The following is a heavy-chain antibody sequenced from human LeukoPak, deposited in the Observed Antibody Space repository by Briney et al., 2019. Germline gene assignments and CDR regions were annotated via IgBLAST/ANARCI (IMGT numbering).Heavy chain of an antibody. V-gene: IGHV3-73*01. CDR2: IRSKANSYAT. CDR1: GFTFSGSA. CDR3: TRRGLSEFDY. J-gene: IGHJ4*02. Sequence: GGSLKLSCAASGFTFSGSAMHWVRQASGKGLEWVGRIRSKANSYATAYAASVKGRFTISRDDSKNAAYLQMNSLKTEDTAVYYCTRRGLSEFDYWGQGTLVTVSS. D-gene: IGHD3-16*01.